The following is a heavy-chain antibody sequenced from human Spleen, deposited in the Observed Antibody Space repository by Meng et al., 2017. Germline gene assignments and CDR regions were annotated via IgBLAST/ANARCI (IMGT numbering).Heavy chain of an antibody. D-gene: IGHD3-22*01. V-gene: IGHV4-34*01. Sequence: AQLQQWGAGLLKPSETLSLTCAVYGGSFSGYYWNWIRQPPGKGLEWIGEIYHTGSTNYNPSLKSRVTIFVDKSNNEFSLNLSSVTAADTAIYSCARLTSGYIDYWGQGTLVTVSS. CDR3: ARLTSGYIDY. J-gene: IGHJ4*02. CDR1: GGSFSGYY. CDR2: IYHTGST.